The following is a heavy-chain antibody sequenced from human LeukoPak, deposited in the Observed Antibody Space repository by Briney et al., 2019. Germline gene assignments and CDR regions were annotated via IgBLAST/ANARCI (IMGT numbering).Heavy chain of an antibody. J-gene: IGHJ5*02. CDR1: GGSVSSGTYY. CDR3: ARLEQTTWFDP. Sequence: PSETLSLTCTVSGGSVSSGTYYWSWIRQHPGKGLECLGYVYYTGSVYYNPSLKSRVTMSVDTSKNQFSLTLSSVTAADTAVYYCARLEQTTWFDPWGQGTLVTVSS. V-gene: IGHV4-31*03. D-gene: IGHD1/OR15-1a*01. CDR2: VYYTGSV.